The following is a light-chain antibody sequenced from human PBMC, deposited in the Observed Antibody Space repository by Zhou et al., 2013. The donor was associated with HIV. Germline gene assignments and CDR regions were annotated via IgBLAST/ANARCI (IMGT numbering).Light chain of an antibody. CDR2: AAS. J-gene: IGKJ2*01. CDR1: QSISNY. V-gene: IGKV1-39*01. Sequence: DIQMTQSPSSLSASVGDRVTITCRASQSISNYLSWYQQKPGKAPRLLIYAASSLLSGVPSRFSGSGSGTDFSLTISSLQPEDFGTYYCQQSDSTPQTFGQGTKAGDQT. CDR3: QQSDSTPQT.